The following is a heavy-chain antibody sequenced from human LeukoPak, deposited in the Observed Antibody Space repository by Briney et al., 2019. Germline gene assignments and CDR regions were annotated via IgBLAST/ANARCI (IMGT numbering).Heavy chain of an antibody. Sequence: GASVKVSCKASGYTFTSYDTNWVRQATGQGLEWMGWMNPNSGNTGYAQKFQGRVTMTRNTSISTAYMELSSLRSEDTAVYYCAIAPLDYYDSSGYSYGYWGQGTLVTVSS. D-gene: IGHD3-22*01. J-gene: IGHJ4*02. CDR3: AIAPLDYYDSSGYSYGY. CDR2: MNPNSGNT. CDR1: GYTFTSYD. V-gene: IGHV1-8*01.